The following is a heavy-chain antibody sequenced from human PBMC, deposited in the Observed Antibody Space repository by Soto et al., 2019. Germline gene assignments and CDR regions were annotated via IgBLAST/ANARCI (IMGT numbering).Heavy chain of an antibody. D-gene: IGHD5-18*01. CDR2: IIPIFGTA. CDR3: ASLDAYSYGYTPAY. Sequence: ASVKVSCKASGGTFSSYAISWVRQAPGQGLEWMGGIIPIFGTANYAQKFQGRVTITADESTSTAYMELSSLRSEDTVVYYCASLDAYSYGYTPAYWGQGTLVTVSS. J-gene: IGHJ4*02. CDR1: GGTFSSYA. V-gene: IGHV1-69*13.